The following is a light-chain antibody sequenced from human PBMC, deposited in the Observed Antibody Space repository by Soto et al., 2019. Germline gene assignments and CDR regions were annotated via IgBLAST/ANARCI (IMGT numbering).Light chain of an antibody. CDR2: KVS. V-gene: IGKV2-30*01. CDR3: MQGTDWPPRT. CDR1: QSLLYSDGNTY. J-gene: IGKJ1*01. Sequence: DVVMTQSPLSLPVTLGQPASISCRSSQSLLYSDGNTYLSWFQQRPGQSPRRLIYKVSIRDSGVPDRFSGSGSGADFTLKITRVAAEDVGVYYCMQGTDWPPRTFGQGTKVEIK.